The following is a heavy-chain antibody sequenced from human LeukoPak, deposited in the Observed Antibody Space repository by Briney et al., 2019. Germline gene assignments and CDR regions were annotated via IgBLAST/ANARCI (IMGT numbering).Heavy chain of an antibody. CDR1: GFTFSSYA. CDR3: ATSRTFDY. D-gene: IGHD1-1*01. V-gene: IGHV3-30-3*01. J-gene: IGHJ4*02. Sequence: GRSLRLSCAASGFTFSSYAMHWVRQAPGKGLEWVAVISYDGSNKYYADSVKGRFTISRDNSKNTLYLQMNSLRAEDTAVYHCATSRTFDYWGQGTLVTVSS. CDR2: ISYDGSNK.